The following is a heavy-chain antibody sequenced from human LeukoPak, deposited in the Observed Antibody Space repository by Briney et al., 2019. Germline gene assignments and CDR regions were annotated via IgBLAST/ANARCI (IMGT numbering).Heavy chain of an antibody. V-gene: IGHV1-8*01. CDR3: ARLRSAVTTLAKRNWFDP. CDR1: GYTFTSYD. CDR2: MNSNSGNT. J-gene: IGHJ5*02. Sequence: ASVKVSCKASGYTFTSYDINWVRQATGQGLEWMGWMNSNSGNTGYAQKFQGRVTMTRNTSISTAYMELSSLRSEDTAVYYCARLRSAVTTLAKRNWFDPWGQGTLVTVSS. D-gene: IGHD4-17*01.